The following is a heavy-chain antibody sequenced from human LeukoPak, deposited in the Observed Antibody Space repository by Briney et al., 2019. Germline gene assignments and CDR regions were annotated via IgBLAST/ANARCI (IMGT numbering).Heavy chain of an antibody. V-gene: IGHV4-61*02. D-gene: IGHD3-3*01. CDR1: GGSISSGSYY. CDR3: ARGLSGFWNNYDDY. Sequence: SQTLSLTCTVSGGSISSGSYYWSWIRQPAGKGLEWIGRIYTSGSTKYNPSLTSRVIISVDTSKNQFSLKLSSVTAADTAVYYCARGLSGFWNNYDDYWGQGTLVTVSS. CDR2: IYTSGST. J-gene: IGHJ4*02.